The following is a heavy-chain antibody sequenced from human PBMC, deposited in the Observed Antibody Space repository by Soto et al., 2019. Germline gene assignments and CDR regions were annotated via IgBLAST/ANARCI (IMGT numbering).Heavy chain of an antibody. CDR2: FRAGGDDGTT. Sequence: GGSLRLSCAASGFTFSNAWMSWVRQAPGKGLEWVSGFRAGGDDGTTYYADSVKGRFTISRDNSKNTLFLQMNSLGAEDTAIYYCAKKVNSGSGSQYFDYFGQGTLVTV. J-gene: IGHJ4*02. CDR1: GFTFSNAW. V-gene: IGHV3-23*01. CDR3: AKKVNSGSGSQYFDY. D-gene: IGHD3-10*01.